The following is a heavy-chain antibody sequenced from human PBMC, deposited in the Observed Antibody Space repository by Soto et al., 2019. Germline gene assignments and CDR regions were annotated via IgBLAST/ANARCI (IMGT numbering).Heavy chain of an antibody. Sequence: GKGLEWVSAIGGGGVPTYHADSVKGRFTISRDNSNNTLYLQMNSLRAEDTAVYYCANGPWQPPHCFAPRRLGTLVTVFS. D-gene: IGHD6-13*01. V-gene: IGHV3-23*01. CDR3: ANGPWQPPHCFAP. J-gene: IGHJ5*02. CDR2: IGGGGVPT.